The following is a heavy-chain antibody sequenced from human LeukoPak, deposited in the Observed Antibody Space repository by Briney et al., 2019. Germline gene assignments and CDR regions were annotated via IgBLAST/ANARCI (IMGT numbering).Heavy chain of an antibody. Sequence: PGGSLRLSCAASGFTVSSNYMSWVRHAPGKGLEWVSIIYRGGNTYYADSVKGRFTISRDNSKNTLYFQMNSLRAEDTAVYYCARQYCSSTSCNGAFDIWAKGQWSPSLQ. J-gene: IGHJ3*02. V-gene: IGHV3-53*01. CDR2: IYRGGNT. CDR3: ARQYCSSTSCNGAFDI. CDR1: GFTVSSNY. D-gene: IGHD2-2*01.